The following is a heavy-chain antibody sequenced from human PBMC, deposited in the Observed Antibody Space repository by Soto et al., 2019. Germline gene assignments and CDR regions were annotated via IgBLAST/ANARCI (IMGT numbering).Heavy chain of an antibody. CDR2: IYHSGST. J-gene: IGHJ4*02. CDR3: ARRGPMITFGGVSVALDY. V-gene: IGHV4-4*02. Sequence: QVQLQESGPGLVKPSGTLSLTCAVSGGSISSSNWWSWVRQPPGKGLEWIGEIYHSGSTNYNPSLKSRVTISVDKSKNQFSLKLSSVTAADTAVYYGARRGPMITFGGVSVALDYWGQGTLVTVSS. CDR1: GGSISSSNW. D-gene: IGHD3-16*01.